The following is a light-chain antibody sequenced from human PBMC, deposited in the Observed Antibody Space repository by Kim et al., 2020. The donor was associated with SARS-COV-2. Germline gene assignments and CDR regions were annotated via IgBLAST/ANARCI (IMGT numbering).Light chain of an antibody. V-gene: IGLV1-51*01. Sequence: GQKVTIACSGSSSNIGNNYVAWYQQLPGTAPKLLIYDNNKRPSGIPDRFSGSKSGTSATLGITGLQTGDEADYYCGTWDSSLSAVVFGGGTKLTVL. CDR1: SSNIGNNY. CDR3: GTWDSSLSAVV. J-gene: IGLJ2*01. CDR2: DNN.